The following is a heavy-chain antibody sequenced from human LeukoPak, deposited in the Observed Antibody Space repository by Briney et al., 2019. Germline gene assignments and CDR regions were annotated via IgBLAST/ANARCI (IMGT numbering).Heavy chain of an antibody. Sequence: PGGSLRLSCVVSGFTFSSYWMRWVRQAPGKGLVWVSRINSDGSSTIYADSVQGRFTISRDNAKNTLYLQMNSLRAEDTAVYFCTRGTGSYYSLGYWGQATLVTVSS. CDR3: TRGTGSYYSLGY. J-gene: IGHJ4*02. D-gene: IGHD3-10*01. V-gene: IGHV3-74*01. CDR1: GFTFSSYW. CDR2: INSDGSST.